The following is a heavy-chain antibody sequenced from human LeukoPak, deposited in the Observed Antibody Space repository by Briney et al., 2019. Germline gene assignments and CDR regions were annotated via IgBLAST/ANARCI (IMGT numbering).Heavy chain of an antibody. Sequence: GGSLGLSCEASGYTFSGYAMSWVRQAPGKGLEWVSTISGTTGTIYYADSVKGRFSISRDNSKNTLYLQMKSPRAEDTAEYHCARVKGYFDSGNYFGFFDFWGQGTLVTVSS. CDR2: ISGTTGTI. J-gene: IGHJ4*02. D-gene: IGHD3-10*01. V-gene: IGHV3-23*01. CDR1: GYTFSGYA. CDR3: ARVKGYFDSGNYFGFFDF.